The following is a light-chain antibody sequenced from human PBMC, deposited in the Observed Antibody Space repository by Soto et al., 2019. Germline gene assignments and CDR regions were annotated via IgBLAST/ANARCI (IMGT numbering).Light chain of an antibody. CDR2: AAS. CDR1: RSVAYF. V-gene: IGKV1-39*01. Sequence: DIQLTQSPSSLSASIGDRVTITCRASRSVAYFLNWYQHKPGKAPELLIYAASTLETGVPSRFSGTYSGTDFTLTISNLQPEDFATYFCQQSYSVPPTFGQGTK. J-gene: IGKJ2*01. CDR3: QQSYSVPPT.